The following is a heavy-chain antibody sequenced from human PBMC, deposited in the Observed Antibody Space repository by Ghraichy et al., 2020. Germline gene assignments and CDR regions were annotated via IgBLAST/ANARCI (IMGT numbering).Heavy chain of an antibody. CDR2: INPNSGGT. CDR3: ARDYRIVLMVYGY. V-gene: IGHV1-2*02. J-gene: IGHJ4*02. CDR1: GYTFTGYY. D-gene: IGHD2-8*01. Sequence: ASVKVSCKASGYTFTGYYMHWVRQAPGQGLEWMGWINPNSGGTNYAQKFQGRVTMTRDTSISTAYMELSRLRSDDTAVYYCARDYRIVLMVYGYWSQGTLVTVSS.